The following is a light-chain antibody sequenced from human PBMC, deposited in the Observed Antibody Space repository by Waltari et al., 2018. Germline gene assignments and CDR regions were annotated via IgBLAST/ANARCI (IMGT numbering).Light chain of an antibody. V-gene: IGLV2-14*03. CDR2: DVD. CDR3: SSYTSSNTVL. CDR1: SSDVGGYNS. Sequence: QSALTQPASVSGSPGQSITISCTGTSSDVGGYNSVSWYQQHPGKAPKLMIYDVDKRPSGVSYRFSGSKSGNTASLTISGLQAEDEADYYCSSYTSSNTVLFGGGTRLTVL. J-gene: IGLJ2*01.